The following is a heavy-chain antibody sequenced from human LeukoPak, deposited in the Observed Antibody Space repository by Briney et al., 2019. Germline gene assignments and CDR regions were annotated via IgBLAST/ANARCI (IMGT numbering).Heavy chain of an antibody. Sequence: ASVKVSCKASGYTFTSYDINWVRQATGQGLEWMGWMNPNSGNTGYAQKFQGRVTITRKTSITTTYMELSSLRSEDTAVYYRARRSAYGSGSYYVDYWGQGTLVTVSS. CDR1: GYTFTSYD. J-gene: IGHJ4*02. CDR2: MNPNSGNT. CDR3: ARRSAYGSGSYYVDY. V-gene: IGHV1-8*03. D-gene: IGHD3-10*01.